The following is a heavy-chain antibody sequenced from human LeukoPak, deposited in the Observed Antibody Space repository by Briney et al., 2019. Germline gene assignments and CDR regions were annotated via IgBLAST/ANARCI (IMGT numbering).Heavy chain of an antibody. CDR3: EGWDYYGMDV. CDR2: INHSGST. D-gene: IGHD1-26*01. V-gene: IGHV4-34*01. J-gene: IGHJ6*02. Sequence: EWIGEINHSGSTNYNPSLKSRVTISVDTSKNQFSLKLSSVTAADTAVYYCEGWDYYGMDVWGQGTTVTVSS.